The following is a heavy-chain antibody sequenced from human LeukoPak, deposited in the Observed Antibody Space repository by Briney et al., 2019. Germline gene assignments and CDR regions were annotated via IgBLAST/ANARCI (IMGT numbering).Heavy chain of an antibody. V-gene: IGHV1-18*04. J-gene: IGHJ3*02. CDR2: ISAYNGNT. D-gene: IGHD5-24*01. Sequence: ASVKVSCKASGYTFTNYYIHWVRQAPGQGLEWMGWISAYNGNTNYAQKLQGRVTMTTDTSTSTAYMELRSLRSDDTAVYYCARGLDGYNPGAFDIWGQGTMVTVSS. CDR1: GYTFTNYY. CDR3: ARGLDGYNPGAFDI.